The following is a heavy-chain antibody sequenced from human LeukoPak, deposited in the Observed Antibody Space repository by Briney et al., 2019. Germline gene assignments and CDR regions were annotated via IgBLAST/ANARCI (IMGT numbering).Heavy chain of an antibody. V-gene: IGHV4-34*01. CDR3: ARGPESYYYMDV. CDR1: AGSFRGYY. CDR2: INHSGST. Sequence: SETVSFNCADYAGSFRGYYWNRIHSPPGQGLEWIGEINHSGSTNYNPSLKSRVTISVDTSKNQFSLKLSSVTAADTAVYYCARGPESYYYMDVWGKGTTVTVSS. J-gene: IGHJ6*03.